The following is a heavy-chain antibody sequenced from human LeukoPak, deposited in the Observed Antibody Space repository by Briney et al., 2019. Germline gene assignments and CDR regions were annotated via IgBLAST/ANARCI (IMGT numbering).Heavy chain of an antibody. CDR2: IIPIFGTA. V-gene: IGHV1-69*13. Sequence: SVKVSCKASGYTFTSYGISWVRQAPGQGLEWMGGIIPIFGTANYAQKFQGRVTITADESTSTAYMELSSLRSEDTAVYYCASRTTGESIDYWGQGTLVTVSS. D-gene: IGHD1-1*01. CDR1: GYTFTSYG. J-gene: IGHJ4*02. CDR3: ASRTTGESIDY.